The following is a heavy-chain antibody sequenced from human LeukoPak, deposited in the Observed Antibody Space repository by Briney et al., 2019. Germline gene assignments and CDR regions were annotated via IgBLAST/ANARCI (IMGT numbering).Heavy chain of an antibody. Sequence: SETLSLTCAVYGGSFSGYYWSWIRQPPGKGLEWIGEINHSGSTNYNPSLKSRVTISVDTSKNQFSLKLSSVTAADTAVYYCARGQRKYSSSSFFLVHRWFDPWGQGTLVTVSS. CDR3: ARGQRKYSSSSFFLVHRWFDP. J-gene: IGHJ5*02. D-gene: IGHD6-13*01. CDR2: INHSGST. CDR1: GGSFSGYY. V-gene: IGHV4-34*01.